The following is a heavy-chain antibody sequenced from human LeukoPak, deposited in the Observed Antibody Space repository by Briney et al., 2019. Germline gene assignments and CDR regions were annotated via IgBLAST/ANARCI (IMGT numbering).Heavy chain of an antibody. Sequence: ASVKVSCKTSGYTFTDYFINWVRQAPGQGLEWMGWINPYSGATNYVQKFQGRVTMTRDTSISTAYMELSRLRSDDTAVYYCARVWVLPYRYDWFDPWGQGTLVTVSS. V-gene: IGHV1-2*02. D-gene: IGHD1-26*01. CDR3: ARVWVLPYRYDWFDP. CDR2: INPYSGAT. CDR1: GYTFTDYF. J-gene: IGHJ5*02.